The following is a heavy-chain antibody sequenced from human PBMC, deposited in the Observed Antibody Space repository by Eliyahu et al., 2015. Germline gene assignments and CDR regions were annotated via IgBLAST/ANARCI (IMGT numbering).Heavy chain of an antibody. Sequence: EVQLVESGGGLVKPGGSLILSCAASGFTFSXXTMNWVRQAPGKGLEWVSSISSSSSYIHYADSMKGRFTISRDNAKNSLYLQVNSLRAEDTAVYYCARGWIDYDIFSAYYIDYWGQGTLVTVSS. CDR2: ISSSSSYI. CDR1: GFTFSXXT. CDR3: ARGWIDYDIFSAYYIDY. V-gene: IGHV3-21*01. J-gene: IGHJ4*02. D-gene: IGHD3-9*01.